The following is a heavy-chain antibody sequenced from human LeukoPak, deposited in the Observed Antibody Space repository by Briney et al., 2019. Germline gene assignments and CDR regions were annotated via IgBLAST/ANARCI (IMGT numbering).Heavy chain of an antibody. D-gene: IGHD3-10*01. Sequence: GGSLRLSCAASGFTFSSYAMHWVRQAPGKGLEWMAVISYDGSNKYYADSVKGRFTISRDNSKNALYLQMNSLRAEDTAVYYCAREGAMVRGVINFDYWGQGTLVTVSS. CDR1: GFTFSSYA. J-gene: IGHJ4*02. V-gene: IGHV3-30-3*01. CDR3: AREGAMVRGVINFDY. CDR2: ISYDGSNK.